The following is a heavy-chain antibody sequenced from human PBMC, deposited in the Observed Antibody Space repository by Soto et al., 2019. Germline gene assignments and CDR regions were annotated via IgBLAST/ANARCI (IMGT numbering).Heavy chain of an antibody. J-gene: IGHJ4*02. Sequence: ASVKVSCKTSGSTLTSYGISCVRQAPGQGLEWMGWISAYNGNTNYAQKLQGRVTMTTDTSTSTAYMELRSLRSDDTAVYYCARDSGYESNYWGQGTLVTVSS. CDR1: GSTLTSYG. CDR2: ISAYNGNT. CDR3: ARDSGYESNY. D-gene: IGHD5-12*01. V-gene: IGHV1-18*01.